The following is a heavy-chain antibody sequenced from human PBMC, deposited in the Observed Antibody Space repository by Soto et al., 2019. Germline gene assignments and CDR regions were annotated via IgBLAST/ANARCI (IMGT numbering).Heavy chain of an antibody. CDR1: GFTFGGSA. J-gene: IGHJ4*02. CDR3: TRQTDGVQWLVVPTDYNFDY. V-gene: IGHV3-73*02. Sequence: EGQLVESGGGLVQPGGSLKLSCAASGFTFGGSAMHWVRQASGKGLEWVGDIRSKTNSYATAYAESVKGRFTISRDNSMITGYLEMNSLKPEDTAVNFCTRQTDGVQWLVVPTDYNFDYWGEGTLVTVAS. D-gene: IGHD6-19*01. CDR2: IRSKTNSYAT.